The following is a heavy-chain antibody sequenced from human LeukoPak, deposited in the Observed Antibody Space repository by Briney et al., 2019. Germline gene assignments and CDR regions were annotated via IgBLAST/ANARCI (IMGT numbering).Heavy chain of an antibody. CDR1: GGSISSSSSHY. CDR2: MSNSGST. V-gene: IGHV4-39*01. J-gene: IGHJ4*02. Sequence: SETLSLTCTVSGGSISSSSSHYWAWIRQPPGKGLEWIGTMSNSGSTYYNPSLKSRVTISGDTSKNQFSLKLSSMTAADTAVFYCARRSQTAAGRGIDYWAREPWSPSPQ. CDR3: ARRSQTAAGRGIDY. D-gene: IGHD6-13*01.